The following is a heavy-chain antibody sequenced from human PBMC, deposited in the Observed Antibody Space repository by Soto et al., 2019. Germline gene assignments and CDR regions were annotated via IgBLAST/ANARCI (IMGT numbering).Heavy chain of an antibody. Sequence: GGSLRLSCAASGVTFSSYAMGWVRQAPGKGLEWVPAISGSGGSTYYADSVKGRFTISRDNSKNTLYLQMNSLRAEDTAVYYCAKDTGVLGDYYYYYGMDVWGQGTTVTVSS. CDR1: GVTFSSYA. CDR2: ISGSGGST. D-gene: IGHD3-3*01. J-gene: IGHJ6*02. CDR3: AKDTGVLGDYYYYYGMDV. V-gene: IGHV3-23*01.